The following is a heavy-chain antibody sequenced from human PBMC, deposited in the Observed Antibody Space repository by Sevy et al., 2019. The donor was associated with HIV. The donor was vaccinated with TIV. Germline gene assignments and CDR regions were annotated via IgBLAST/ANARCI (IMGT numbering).Heavy chain of an antibody. J-gene: IGHJ6*02. Sequence: GGSLRLSCAASGFTFSSYWMHWVRQAPGKGLVWVSRINSDGSSTSYADSVKGRFTISRDNAKNTLYLQMNSLRAEDTAVYYCAREGQQPVYYYYGMDVWGQRTTVTVSS. D-gene: IGHD6-13*01. CDR1: GFTFSSYW. V-gene: IGHV3-74*01. CDR3: AREGQQPVYYYYGMDV. CDR2: INSDGSST.